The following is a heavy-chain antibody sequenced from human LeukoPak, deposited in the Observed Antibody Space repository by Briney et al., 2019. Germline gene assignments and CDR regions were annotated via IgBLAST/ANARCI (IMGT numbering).Heavy chain of an antibody. Sequence: PGGSLRLSCAASGFTFDCCGMHWVRQAPGKGLEWVAFIRNVGNDKYYADSVKGRFFISRDNSKNTLSLQMNSLGVEDTAVYYCARRAGAYSHPYDYWGQGTLVTVSS. J-gene: IGHJ4*02. D-gene: IGHD4/OR15-4a*01. CDR1: GFTFDCCG. V-gene: IGHV3-30*02. CDR2: IRNVGNDK. CDR3: ARRAGAYSHPYDY.